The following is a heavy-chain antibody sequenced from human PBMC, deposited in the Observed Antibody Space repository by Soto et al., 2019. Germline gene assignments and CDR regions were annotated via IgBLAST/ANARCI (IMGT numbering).Heavy chain of an antibody. V-gene: IGHV4-39*01. J-gene: IGHJ3*02. CDR1: GGSISSSSYY. D-gene: IGHD3-3*01. CDR3: ARYWGYDFWSGYYDAFDI. Sequence: PSETLSLTCTVSGGSISSSSYYWGWIRQPPGKGLEWIGSIYYSGSTYYNPSLKRRVTISVVTSQKQFSLKLSYVTAADPAVYYCARYWGYDFWSGYYDAFDIWGKVTMVTV. CDR2: IYYSGST.